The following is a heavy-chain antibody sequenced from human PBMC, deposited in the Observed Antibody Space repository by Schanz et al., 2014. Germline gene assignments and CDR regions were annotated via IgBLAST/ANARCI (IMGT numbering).Heavy chain of an antibody. CDR1: GYTFTGYY. J-gene: IGHJ4*02. CDR2: TNPNGGA. CDR3: TRDDAFDY. D-gene: IGHD2-8*01. V-gene: IGHV1-2*02. Sequence: QVQLVQSGAEVKKPGASVKVSCKASGYTFTGYYMHWVRQAPGQGLEWMGVTNPNGGAEFAQKFQGRISMTRDTSTTTFYMELSSLTSDDTAVYYCTRDDAFDYWGQGTLVTVSS.